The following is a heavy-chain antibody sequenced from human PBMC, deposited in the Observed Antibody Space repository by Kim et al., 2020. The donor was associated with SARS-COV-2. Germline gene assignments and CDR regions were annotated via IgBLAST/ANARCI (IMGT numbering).Heavy chain of an antibody. V-gene: IGHV4-59*01. D-gene: IGHD4-4*01. CDR1: GDSISHSY. Sequence: SETLSLTCTVSGDSISHSYWSWIRQPPGKGLEWIGYNYNNKDTKYNPSLGGRVTISLDTSKSQFSLEVTSVTAADTAIYYCTKNAGRGRQSDSWGPGTL. J-gene: IGHJ4*02. CDR2: NYNNKDT. CDR3: TKNAGRGRQSDS.